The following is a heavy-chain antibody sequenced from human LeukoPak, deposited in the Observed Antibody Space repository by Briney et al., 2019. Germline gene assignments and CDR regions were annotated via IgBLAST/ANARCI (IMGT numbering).Heavy chain of an antibody. J-gene: IGHJ4*02. D-gene: IGHD3-22*01. CDR2: ISWNSGSI. Sequence: PGRSLRLSCAASGFTFDDYAMHWVRQAPGKGLEWVSGISWNSGSIGYADSVKGRFTISRDNAKNSLYLQMNSLRAEGTALYYCAKSTVYYYDSSGYYSNWGQGTLVTVSS. CDR3: AKSTVYYYDSSGYYSN. CDR1: GFTFDDYA. V-gene: IGHV3-9*01.